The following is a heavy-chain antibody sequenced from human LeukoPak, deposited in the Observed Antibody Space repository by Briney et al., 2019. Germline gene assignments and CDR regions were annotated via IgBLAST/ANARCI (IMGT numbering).Heavy chain of an antibody. V-gene: IGHV3-23*01. CDR3: TTDSYVTPRTRVLNWFDP. CDR1: GFTFNSYA. J-gene: IGHJ5*02. CDR2: ISGSGGST. D-gene: IGHD4-23*01. Sequence: GGSLRLSCAASGFTFNSYAMSWVRQAPGKGLEWVSAISGSGGSTYYADSVKGRFTISRDNAKNTLSLQMNSLRTEDTAVYYCTTDSYVTPRTRVLNWFDPWGQGTLVTVSS.